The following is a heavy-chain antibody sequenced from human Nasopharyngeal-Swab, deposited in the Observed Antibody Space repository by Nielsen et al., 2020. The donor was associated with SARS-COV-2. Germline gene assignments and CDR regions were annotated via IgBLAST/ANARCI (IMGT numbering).Heavy chain of an antibody. J-gene: IGHJ6*02. CDR1: GFIFKNYA. V-gene: IGHV3-23*01. Sequence: GGSLRLSFSASGFIFKNYAMNWVRQAPGRGLEWVSAISGADDSTKYADSVKGRFTISRDNSKNTLDLQMNSLRAEDTAMYYCARGCVLTGPSCYYYGMDVWGQGTTVTVSS. CDR3: ARGCVLTGPSCYYYGMDV. CDR2: ISGADDST. D-gene: IGHD3-9*01.